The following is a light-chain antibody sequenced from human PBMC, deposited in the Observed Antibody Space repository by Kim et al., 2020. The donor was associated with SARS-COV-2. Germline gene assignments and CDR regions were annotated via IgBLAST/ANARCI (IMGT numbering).Light chain of an antibody. CDR1: SSDVGGYNY. Sequence: QSALTQPASVSGSPGQSITISCTGTSSDVGGYNYVSWYQHHPGKAPKYMIYDVSRRPSGISNRFSGSKSGNTASLTISGLQAEDEADYYCGSYTSSSTWVFGGGTKLTVL. J-gene: IGLJ3*02. V-gene: IGLV2-14*03. CDR3: GSYTSSSTWV. CDR2: DVS.